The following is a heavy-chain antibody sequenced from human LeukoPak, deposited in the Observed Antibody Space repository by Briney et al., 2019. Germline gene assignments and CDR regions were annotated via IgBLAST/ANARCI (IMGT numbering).Heavy chain of an antibody. Sequence: SETLSLTCAVYGGSFSGYYWSWIRQPPGKGLEWIGEIDHSGSTNYNPSLKSRVTISVDTSKNQFSLKLSSVTAADTAVYYCAKDRNYYYYGMDVWGQGTTVTVSS. CDR2: IDHSGST. V-gene: IGHV4-34*01. J-gene: IGHJ6*02. CDR3: AKDRNYYYYGMDV. CDR1: GGSFSGYY.